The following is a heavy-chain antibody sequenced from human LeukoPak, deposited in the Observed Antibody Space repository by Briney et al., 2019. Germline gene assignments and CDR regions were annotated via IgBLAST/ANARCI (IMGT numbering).Heavy chain of an antibody. CDR3: ARESYSSSWYAGPGDGFDI. J-gene: IGHJ3*02. Sequence: GGSLRLSCAASGFTFSSYSMNWVRQAPGKGLEWVSSISSSSSYIYYADSVKGRFTISRDNAKNSLYLQMNSLRAEDTAVYYCARESYSSSWYAGPGDGFDIWGQGTMVTVFS. CDR1: GFTFSSYS. D-gene: IGHD6-13*01. CDR2: ISSSSSYI. V-gene: IGHV3-21*01.